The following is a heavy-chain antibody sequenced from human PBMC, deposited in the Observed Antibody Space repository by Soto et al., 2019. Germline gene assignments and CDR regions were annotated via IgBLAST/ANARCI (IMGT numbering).Heavy chain of an antibody. CDR1: GFTFSSYA. V-gene: IGHV3-23*01. CDR2: ISGSGGST. J-gene: IGHJ6*02. CDR3: AKPKTLWGSGSLNNNYYYGMDV. Sequence: EVQLLESGGGLVQPGGSLRLSCAASGFTFSSYAMSWVRQAPGKGLEWVSAISGSGGSTYYADSVKGRFTISRDNSKNTLYLQMNSLRAEDTAVYYCAKPKTLWGSGSLNNNYYYGMDVWGQGTTVTVSS. D-gene: IGHD3-10*01.